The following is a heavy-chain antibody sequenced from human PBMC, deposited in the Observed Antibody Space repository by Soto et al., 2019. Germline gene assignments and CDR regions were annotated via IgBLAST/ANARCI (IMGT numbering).Heavy chain of an antibody. D-gene: IGHD3-22*01. CDR3: AKNFLYYDEGGYFDY. J-gene: IGHJ4*02. Sequence: GGSLRLSCAASGFTFSSYAMSWVRQAPGKGLEWVSAISGSGGSTYYADSVKGRFTISRANSKNTLYLQMNSLRAEDTAVYYCAKNFLYYDEGGYFDYWGQGTLVTVSS. CDR2: ISGSGGST. V-gene: IGHV3-23*01. CDR1: GFTFSSYA.